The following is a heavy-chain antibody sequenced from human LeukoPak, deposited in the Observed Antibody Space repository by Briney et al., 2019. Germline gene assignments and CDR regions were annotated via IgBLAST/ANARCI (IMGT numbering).Heavy chain of an antibody. CDR2: IYHSGTT. CDR1: GGYISSGGYH. CDR3: ARGYVSSNWYKEDAFDI. V-gene: IGHV4-30-2*01. J-gene: IGHJ3*02. D-gene: IGHD6-13*01. Sequence: SQTLSLTCTVSGGYISSGGYHWSWIRQPPGEGLEWIGYIYHSGTTSYNPSLVSRVTISVDTSKNQFSLRLSSVTAADTAVYYCARGYVSSNWYKEDAFDICGQGTMVTVSS.